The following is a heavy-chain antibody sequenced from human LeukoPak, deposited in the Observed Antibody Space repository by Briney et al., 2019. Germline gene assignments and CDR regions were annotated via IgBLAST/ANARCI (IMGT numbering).Heavy chain of an antibody. V-gene: IGHV4-59*01. D-gene: IGHD3-22*01. Sequence: PSETLTLTCTVSGGSISSYYWSWIRQPPGKGLEWIGYIFYSGSTNYNPSLKGRVTISVDTSKNQFSLNLSSVTAADTAVYYCARALYYYDSSGPLPLKWGQGTLVTDSS. CDR3: ARALYYYDSSGPLPLK. J-gene: IGHJ4*02. CDR1: GGSISSYY. CDR2: IFYSGST.